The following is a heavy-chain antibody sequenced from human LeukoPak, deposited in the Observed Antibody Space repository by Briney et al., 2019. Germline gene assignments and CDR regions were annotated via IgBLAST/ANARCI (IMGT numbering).Heavy chain of an antibody. CDR3: ARHSTFFGVVIIKGRVRGPFDY. CDR1: GDSLSYYH. V-gene: IGHV4-34*01. J-gene: IGHJ4*02. Sequence: SETLSLTCTVSGDSLSYYHWSWIRQPPGKGLEWIGEINHSGSTNYNPSLKSRVTISVDTSKNQFSLKLSSVTAADTAVYYCARHSTFFGVVIIKGRVRGPFDYWGQGTLVTVSS. D-gene: IGHD3-3*01. CDR2: INHSGST.